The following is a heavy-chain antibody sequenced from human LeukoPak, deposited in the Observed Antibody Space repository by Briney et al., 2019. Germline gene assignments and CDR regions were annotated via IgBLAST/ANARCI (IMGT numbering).Heavy chain of an antibody. CDR2: ISAYNGNT. CDR1: GYTFTSYG. J-gene: IGHJ5*02. Sequence: ASVKASCKASGYTFTSYGISWVRQAPGQGLEWMGWISAYNGNTNYAQKLQGRVTMTTDTSTSTAYMELRSLRSDDTAVYYCARGGYCSSTSCPNWFDPWGQGTLVTVSS. V-gene: IGHV1-18*01. D-gene: IGHD2-2*01. CDR3: ARGGYCSSTSCPNWFDP.